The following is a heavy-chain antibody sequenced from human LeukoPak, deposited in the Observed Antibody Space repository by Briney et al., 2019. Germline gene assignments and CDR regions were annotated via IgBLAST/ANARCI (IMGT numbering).Heavy chain of an antibody. D-gene: IGHD3-16*01. Sequence: GGSLRLSCAASGFTFSNYWMSWVRQAPGKGLEWVANIKQDGSEKYYVDSVKGRFTISRDNAKNSLYLQMNSPRAEDTAVYYCARHYYYDFDYWGQGTLVTVSS. CDR3: ARHYYYDFDY. CDR1: GFTFSNYW. V-gene: IGHV3-7*04. CDR2: IKQDGSEK. J-gene: IGHJ4*02.